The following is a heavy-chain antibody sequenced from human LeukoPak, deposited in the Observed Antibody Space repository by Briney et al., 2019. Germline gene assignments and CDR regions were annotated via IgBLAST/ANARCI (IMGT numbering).Heavy chain of an antibody. CDR2: IKTKTDGGTR. D-gene: IGHD2-8*02. V-gene: IGHV3-15*01. CDR1: GFTFSNAW. Sequence: GGSLRLSCAASGFTFSNAWMSWVRQVPGKGLEWVGRIKTKTDGGTRDYAAPVKGRFTISRDDSKNTLYLQMNSLRAEDTAVYYCAKRSSPTVFRTEMDVWGQGTTVTVSS. J-gene: IGHJ6*02. CDR3: AKRSSPTVFRTEMDV.